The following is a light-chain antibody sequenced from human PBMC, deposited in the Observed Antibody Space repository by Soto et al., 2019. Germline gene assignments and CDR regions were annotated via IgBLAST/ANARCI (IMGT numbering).Light chain of an antibody. Sequence: EIVLTQSPGTLSLSPGERATLSCRASQSVSSSYLAWYQQKAGQAPRLLIYGASSRATGIPDRFSGSGSGTDFTLTISRLEPEDFAVYYCQQYGRSLWTFGQGTKVEIK. J-gene: IGKJ1*01. V-gene: IGKV3-20*01. CDR3: QQYGRSLWT. CDR2: GAS. CDR1: QSVSSSY.